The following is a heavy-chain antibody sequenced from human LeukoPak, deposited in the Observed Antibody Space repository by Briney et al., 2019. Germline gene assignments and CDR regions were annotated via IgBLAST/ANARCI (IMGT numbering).Heavy chain of an antibody. Sequence: SVTLSLTCAVYGLSFSGYYWSWIRQPPGKGLEWIGEISHSGSTNYNPSLKSRVTISVDTSKNQFSLKLSPVTAADTAVYYCARPYYYGSGSYQSRDAFDIWGQGTMVTVSS. CDR2: ISHSGST. V-gene: IGHV4-34*01. D-gene: IGHD3-10*01. CDR1: GLSFSGYY. J-gene: IGHJ3*02. CDR3: ARPYYYGSGSYQSRDAFDI.